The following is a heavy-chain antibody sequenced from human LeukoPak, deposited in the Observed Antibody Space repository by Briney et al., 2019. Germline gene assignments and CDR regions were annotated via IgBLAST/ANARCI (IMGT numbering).Heavy chain of an antibody. D-gene: IGHD5-18*01. CDR3: AKDKDAPLVTSHYFDY. J-gene: IGHJ4*02. Sequence: PGGSLRLSCAASGFTFSSYWMHWVRQAPGKGLEWVSAINHSGGSIYYADSVKGRFTISRDNSKSTLYLQMNSLRAEDTAIYYCAKDKDAPLVTSHYFDYWGQGTLVTVSS. CDR1: GFTFSSYW. V-gene: IGHV3-23*01. CDR2: INHSGGSI.